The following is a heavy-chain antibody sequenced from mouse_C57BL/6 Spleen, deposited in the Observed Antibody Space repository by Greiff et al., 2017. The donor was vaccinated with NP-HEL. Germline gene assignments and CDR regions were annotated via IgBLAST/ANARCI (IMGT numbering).Heavy chain of an antibody. CDR3: ARREDYDGYFDY. CDR2: IDPSDSYT. Sequence: VQLQQPGAELVMPGASVKLSCKASGYTFTSYWMHWVKQRPGQGLEWIGEIDPSDSYTNYNQKFQGKATLTVDKSSSTAYMQLSSLTSEDSSVYYCARREDYDGYFDYWGQGTTLTVSS. CDR1: GYTFTSYW. V-gene: IGHV1-69*01. D-gene: IGHD2-4*01. J-gene: IGHJ2*01.